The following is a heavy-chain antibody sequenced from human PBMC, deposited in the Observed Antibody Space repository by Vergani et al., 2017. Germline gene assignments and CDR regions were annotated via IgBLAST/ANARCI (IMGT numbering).Heavy chain of an antibody. Sequence: EVQLLESGGGLVQPGGSLRLSCAASGFTFSSYAMSWVRQAPGKGLEWVSAISGSGGSTYYADSVKGRFTISRDNSKNTLYLQMISLRAEDTAVYYCAKAGHGSGSYFYQAAFLYYYYGMDVWGQGTTVTVSS. V-gene: IGHV3-23*01. CDR1: GFTFSSYA. J-gene: IGHJ6*02. D-gene: IGHD3-10*01. CDR2: ISGSGGST. CDR3: AKAGHGSGSYFYQAAFLYYYYGMDV.